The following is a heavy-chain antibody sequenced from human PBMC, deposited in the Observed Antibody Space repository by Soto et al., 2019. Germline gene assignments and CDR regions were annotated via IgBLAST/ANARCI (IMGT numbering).Heavy chain of an antibody. CDR1: GVSFSGYY. D-gene: IGHD6-19*01. Sequence: QVRLQQWGAGLLKPSETLSLTCAVFGVSFSGYYWNWIRQPPGKGLEWIGEINHSGSTNYNPSLKSRLTISVDTSKNQYSLKLSSVTAADTAVYYCARGWGSGVFDYWGQGTLVTVSS. CDR2: INHSGST. V-gene: IGHV4-34*01. J-gene: IGHJ4*02. CDR3: ARGWGSGVFDY.